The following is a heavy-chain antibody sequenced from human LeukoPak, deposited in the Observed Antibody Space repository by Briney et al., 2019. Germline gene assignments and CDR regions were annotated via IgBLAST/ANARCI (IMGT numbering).Heavy chain of an antibody. D-gene: IGHD1-1*01. Sequence: GGSLRLSCAASGFTFSDYYMSWIRQAPGKGLEWVSSISRRSRHVYYAGSVKGRFTISRDNAKNSLYLQMNSLRAEVMAVYFCVRDLMGSGSTTAYLHHWGQGTLVTVSS. CDR1: GFTFSDYY. V-gene: IGHV3-11*06. J-gene: IGHJ1*01. CDR3: VRDLMGSGSTTAYLHH. CDR2: ISRRSRHV.